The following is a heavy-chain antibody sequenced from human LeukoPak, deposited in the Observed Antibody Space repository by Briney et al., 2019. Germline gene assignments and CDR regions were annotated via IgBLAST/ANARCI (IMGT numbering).Heavy chain of an antibody. CDR2: INHSGST. CDR1: GGSFSGYY. V-gene: IGHV4-34*01. CDR3: ARGATYDAFDI. Sequence: SETLSLTCAVYGGSFSGYYWSWIRQPPGKGLDWIGKINHSGSTNCNPSLKSRVTISVDTSKNQFSLKLTSVTAADTAVYYCARGATYDAFDIWGQGTMVTVSS. D-gene: IGHD5-12*01. J-gene: IGHJ3*02.